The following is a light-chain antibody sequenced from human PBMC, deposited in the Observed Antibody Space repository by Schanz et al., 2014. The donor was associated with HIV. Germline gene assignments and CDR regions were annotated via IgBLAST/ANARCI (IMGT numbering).Light chain of an antibody. V-gene: IGKV3-15*01. CDR1: QSVSSN. CDR2: GTS. J-gene: IGKJ4*01. CDR3: QQSYRIPLT. Sequence: EIVMTQSPATLSVSPGERATLSCRASQSVSSNLAWYQQKPGQAPRLLIYGTSTRATGVPARFSGSGSGTEFTLTISSLQSEDFATYYCQQSYRIPLTFGGGTKVEIK.